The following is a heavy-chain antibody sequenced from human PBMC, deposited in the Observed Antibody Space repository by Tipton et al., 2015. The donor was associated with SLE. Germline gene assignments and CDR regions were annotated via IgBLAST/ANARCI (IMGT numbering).Heavy chain of an antibody. Sequence: TLSLTCTVSGGSISSYYWSWIRQPPGKGLEWIGYIYYSGSTNYNPSLKSRVTISVDTSKNQFSLKLSSVTAADTAVYYCARDSAQQLVWDYWGQGTLVTVSS. D-gene: IGHD6-13*01. CDR2: IYYSGST. V-gene: IGHV4-59*01. CDR3: ARDSAQQLVWDY. J-gene: IGHJ4*02. CDR1: GGSISSYY.